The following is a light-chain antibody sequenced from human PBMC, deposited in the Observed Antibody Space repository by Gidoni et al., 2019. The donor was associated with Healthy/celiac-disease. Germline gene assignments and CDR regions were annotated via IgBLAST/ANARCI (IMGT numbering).Light chain of an antibody. CDR1: QRVSSY. CDR3: QQRSNWPPLT. V-gene: IGKV3-11*01. CDR2: DAS. J-gene: IGKJ4*01. Sequence: DIALTQPPATPSSSPGERAPPSCRASQRVSSYLAWYQQKPGQAPRLLIYDASNRATGIPARFSGSGSGTDFTLTISSLEPEDFAVYYCQQRSNWPPLTFXGXTKVEIK.